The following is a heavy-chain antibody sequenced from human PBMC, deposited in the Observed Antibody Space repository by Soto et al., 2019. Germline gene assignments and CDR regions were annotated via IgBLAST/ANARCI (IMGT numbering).Heavy chain of an antibody. CDR1: GGTFSSYA. V-gene: IGHV1-69*12. J-gene: IGHJ5*02. D-gene: IGHD3-16*01. CDR3: ASDVWGTVPYHWFDP. Sequence: QVQLVQSGAEVKKPGSSVKVSCKASGGTFSSYAISWVRQAPGQGLEWMGGIIPIFGTANYAQKFQGRVTITADHSTTTAYMELISLRSEDTAVYYCASDVWGTVPYHWFDPWGQGTLVTVSS. CDR2: IIPIFGTA.